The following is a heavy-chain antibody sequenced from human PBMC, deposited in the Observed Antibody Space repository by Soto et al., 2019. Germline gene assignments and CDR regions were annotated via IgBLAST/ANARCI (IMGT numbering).Heavy chain of an antibody. V-gene: IGHV1-3*01. Sequence: GASVKVSCKASGYTFTSYTMHWVRQAPGQRLEWMGWINAGNGNTKSSQKFQGRVTITRDTSASTAYMELSSLRSEDTAVYYCARDFYYDSGGYIEFYFDYWGPGTLVTVSS. CDR2: INAGNGNT. D-gene: IGHD3-22*01. J-gene: IGHJ4*02. CDR3: ARDFYYDSGGYIEFYFDY. CDR1: GYTFTSYT.